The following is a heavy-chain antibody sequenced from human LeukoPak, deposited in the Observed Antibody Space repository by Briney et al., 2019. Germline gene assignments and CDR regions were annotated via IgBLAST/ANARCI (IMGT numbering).Heavy chain of an antibody. Sequence: PGGSLRLSCAASGFTFSTYSMNWVRQAPGKGLEWVSSISGSSIYIYCADSVKGRFTISRDNAKNSLYLQMNSLRAEDTAVYYCARDPPYSDSSGYYYDYWGQGTLVTVSS. CDR3: ARDPPYSDSSGYYYDY. CDR2: ISGSSIYI. J-gene: IGHJ4*02. CDR1: GFTFSTYS. V-gene: IGHV3-21*01. D-gene: IGHD3-22*01.